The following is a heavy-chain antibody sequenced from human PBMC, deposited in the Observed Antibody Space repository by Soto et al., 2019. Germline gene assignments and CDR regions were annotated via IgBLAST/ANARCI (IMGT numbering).Heavy chain of an antibody. Sequence: ASVKVSCKASGYTFTGYYMHWVRQAPGQGLEKMGWINPNSGGTNYAQKFQGWVTMTRDTSISTAYMELSRLRSDDTAVYYFAMVTAGDFWSGYYSSTYMDVWGKGTTVTVSS. D-gene: IGHD3-3*01. CDR2: INPNSGGT. J-gene: IGHJ6*03. V-gene: IGHV1-2*04. CDR1: GYTFTGYY. CDR3: AMVTAGDFWSGYYSSTYMDV.